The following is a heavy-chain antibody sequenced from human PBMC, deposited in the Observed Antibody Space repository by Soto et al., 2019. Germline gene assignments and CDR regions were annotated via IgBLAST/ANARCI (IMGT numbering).Heavy chain of an antibody. J-gene: IGHJ4*02. Sequence: ASVKVSCKASGYTFTGYYMHWVRQAPGQGLEWMGWINPNSGGTNYAQKFQGWVTMTRDTSISTAYMELSSLRSEDTAVYYCATLFYYGSGSYSKTPHDYWGQGTLVTVSS. CDR1: GYTFTGYY. V-gene: IGHV1-2*04. D-gene: IGHD3-10*01. CDR3: ATLFYYGSGSYSKTPHDY. CDR2: INPNSGGT.